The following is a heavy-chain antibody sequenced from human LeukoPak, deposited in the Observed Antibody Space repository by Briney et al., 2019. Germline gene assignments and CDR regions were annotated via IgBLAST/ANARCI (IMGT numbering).Heavy chain of an antibody. CDR1: GFTFSSYE. V-gene: IGHV3-48*03. CDR3: ARSLDSEYFQH. CDR2: TSSSGSTI. J-gene: IGHJ1*01. Sequence: GGSLRLSCAASGFTFSSYEMNWVRQAPGKGLGWVSYTSSSGSTIYYADSVKGRFTISRDNAKNSLYLQMNSLRAEDTAVYYCARSLDSEYFQHWGQGTLVTVSS.